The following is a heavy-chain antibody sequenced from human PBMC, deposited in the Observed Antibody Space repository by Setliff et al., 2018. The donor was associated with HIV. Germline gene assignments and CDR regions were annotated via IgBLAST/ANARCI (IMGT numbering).Heavy chain of an antibody. CDR2: INPTVNT. J-gene: IGHJ4*03. CDR3: ARGLFYSSSYYAY. V-gene: IGHV4-34*01. D-gene: IGHD3-10*01. Sequence: SETLSLTCAVPGGSLSGYYWTWIRQPPGKGLEWIGEINPTVNTNYNPSLKSRVIISVDTSQNEFSLKLNSVTAADTAVYFCARGLFYSSSYYAYWGQGALVTVSS. CDR1: GGSLSGYY.